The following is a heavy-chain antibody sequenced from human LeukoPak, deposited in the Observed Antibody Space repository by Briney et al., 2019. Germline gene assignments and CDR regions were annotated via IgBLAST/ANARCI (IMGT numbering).Heavy chain of an antibody. J-gene: IGHJ4*02. Sequence: ASVKVSYTTSGYPFINYDINWVRQASGQGLEWMGWMRPNSGKTGYAQKFQGRITMTRNISISTAYMELSSLRFDDTAVYFCARERGGQAGSYFPCWGQGALVTVSS. CDR2: MRPNSGKT. V-gene: IGHV1-8*01. CDR1: GYPFINYD. CDR3: ARERGGQAGSYFPC. D-gene: IGHD1-26*01.